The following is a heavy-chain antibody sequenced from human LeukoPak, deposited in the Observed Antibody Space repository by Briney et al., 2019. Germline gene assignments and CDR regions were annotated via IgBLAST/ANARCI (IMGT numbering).Heavy chain of an antibody. CDR2: INWNGGST. D-gene: IGHD6-19*01. CDR1: GFTFDDYG. J-gene: IGHJ4*02. CDR3: TRDLRVAVAGTFDY. V-gene: IGHV3-20*04. Sequence: GGSLRLSCAASGFTFDDYGMSWVRQAPGKGLEWVSGINWNGGSTGYADSVKGRFTISRDNAKNSLYLEMNSPRAEDTALYYRTRDLRVAVAGTFDYWGQGTLVTVSS.